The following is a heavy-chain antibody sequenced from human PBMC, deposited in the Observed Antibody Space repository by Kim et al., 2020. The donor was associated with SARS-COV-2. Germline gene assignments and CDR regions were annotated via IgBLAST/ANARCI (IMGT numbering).Heavy chain of an antibody. D-gene: IGHD5-18*01. Sequence: DSVEGRFTSSRDNSENTLYLQMNSLRAEDTAVYYCAKDGRRYSYGSYFDYWGQGTLVTVSS. CDR3: AKDGRRYSYGSYFDY. J-gene: IGHJ4*02. V-gene: IGHV3-30*02.